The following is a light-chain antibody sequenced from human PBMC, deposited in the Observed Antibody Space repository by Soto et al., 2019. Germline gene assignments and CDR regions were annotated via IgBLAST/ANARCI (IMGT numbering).Light chain of an antibody. V-gene: IGKV1-39*01. Sequence: DIQMTQSPSSLSASVGDRVTITCRASQSISNYLNWYQQKPGKAPKLLMYAESSLQSGVASRFSGSGSGTDFTLTISSLQPEDFATYYCQQSYSTPRTFGQGTKGEIK. CDR2: AES. J-gene: IGKJ1*01. CDR3: QQSYSTPRT. CDR1: QSISNY.